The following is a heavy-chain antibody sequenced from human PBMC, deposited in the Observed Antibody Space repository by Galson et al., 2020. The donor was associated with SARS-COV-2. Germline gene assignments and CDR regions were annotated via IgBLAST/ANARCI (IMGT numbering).Heavy chain of an antibody. J-gene: IGHJ4*02. CDR1: GFTFSDFA. CDR3: AKETYDFDSSGFDY. V-gene: IGHV3-30*10. CDR2: ISYDGITK. D-gene: IGHD6-19*01. Sequence: GESLKISCAASGFTFSDFAMHWVRQAPGKGLEWVAIISYDGITKYNTDSVKGRFTISRDNSKNTLYLHMNSLRVEDTAVYYCAKETYDFDSSGFDYGCTGALVTVS.